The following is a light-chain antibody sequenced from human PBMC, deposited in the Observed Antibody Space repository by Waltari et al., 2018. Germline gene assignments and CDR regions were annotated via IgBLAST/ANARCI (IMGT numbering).Light chain of an antibody. CDR2: DAS. CDR3: DQSHFPTWT. V-gene: IGKV1-39*01. CDR1: QYISTN. J-gene: IGKJ1*01. Sequence: EMTQSPSTLSASVGDRVTITCRARQYISTNLNWYQHKPGKAPKVLIYDASTLQSGVPSRFSGSGSGTDFTLTIKNLQLEDSATYYCDQSHFPTWTFGQGTKVEIK.